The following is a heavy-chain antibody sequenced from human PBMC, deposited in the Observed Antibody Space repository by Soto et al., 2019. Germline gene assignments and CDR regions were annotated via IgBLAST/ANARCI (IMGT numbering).Heavy chain of an antibody. V-gene: IGHV3-23*01. CDR2: LIGGHYGT. J-gene: IGHJ5*02. CDR3: AKGKSTGDIDWFDP. D-gene: IGHD3-10*01. Sequence: PGGSLRLSCTASGFTLQNYAMAWVRQAPGKGLEWVSTLIGGHYGTAYSYSVKGRFTVSRDNSKNCLYLQMNSLGVEDTAMYFCAKGKSTGDIDWFDPWGQGXLVTVSS. CDR1: GFTLQNYA.